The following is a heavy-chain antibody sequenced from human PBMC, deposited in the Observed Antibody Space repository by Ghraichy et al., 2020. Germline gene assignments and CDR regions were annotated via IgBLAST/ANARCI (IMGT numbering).Heavy chain of an antibody. CDR1: GFTFSNFA. CDR2: IRTSSDI. V-gene: IGHV3-48*02. D-gene: IGHD4-23*01. CDR3: SRDSESTGGNLIFHY. J-gene: IGHJ4*02. Sequence: GSLKISCAASGFTFSNFALNWVRQAPGKGLEWISYIRTSSDIYYADSVKGRFTISRDNAKNSLYLQMNSLRDEDTALYYCSRDSESTGGNLIFHYWGQGTLVTVSS.